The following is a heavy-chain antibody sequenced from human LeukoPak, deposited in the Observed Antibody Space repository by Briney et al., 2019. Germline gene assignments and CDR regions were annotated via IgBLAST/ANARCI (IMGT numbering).Heavy chain of an antibody. Sequence: GGSLRLSCAASGFSFSSYSMHWVRQAPGKGLEWVSYIGSSSGSIYYADSVKGRFTISRDNAKNLLYLQMNSLRDEDTAVYYCASTKYCSGWYDIDSRGQGSLVTVSS. CDR2: IGSSSGSI. V-gene: IGHV3-48*02. CDR1: GFSFSSYS. CDR3: ASTKYCSGWYDIDS. D-gene: IGHD6-19*01. J-gene: IGHJ5*01.